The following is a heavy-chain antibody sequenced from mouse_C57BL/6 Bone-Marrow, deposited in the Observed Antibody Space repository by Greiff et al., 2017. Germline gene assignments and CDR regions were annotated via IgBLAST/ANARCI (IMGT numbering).Heavy chain of an antibody. CDR2: IHPNSGST. Sequence: QVQLQQPGAELVKPGASVKLSCKASGYTFTSYWMHWVKQTPGQGLEWLGMIHPNSGSTNYNEKFKSKATLTVDKSASTAYMQLGSLTSEDSAVYCCARYGGDYWGQGTSVTVSS. V-gene: IGHV1-64*01. J-gene: IGHJ4*01. CDR1: GYTFTSYW. CDR3: ARYGGDY. D-gene: IGHD1-1*01.